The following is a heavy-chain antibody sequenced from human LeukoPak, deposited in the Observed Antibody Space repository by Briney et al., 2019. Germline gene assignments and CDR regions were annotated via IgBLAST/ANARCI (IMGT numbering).Heavy chain of an antibody. Sequence: GGSLRLSCAASGFTFSSYGMHWVRQAPGKGLEWVAFIRYDGSNKYYADSVKGRFTISRGNAKNTLYLQMNSLRAEDTAVYYCAREDSSRYSMTLDPWGQGTLVTVSS. V-gene: IGHV3-30*02. CDR1: GFTFSSYG. CDR3: AREDSSRYSMTLDP. CDR2: IRYDGSNK. D-gene: IGHD6-13*01. J-gene: IGHJ5*02.